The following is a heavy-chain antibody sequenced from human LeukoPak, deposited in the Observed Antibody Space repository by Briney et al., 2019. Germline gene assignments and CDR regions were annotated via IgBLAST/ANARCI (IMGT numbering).Heavy chain of an antibody. D-gene: IGHD1-26*01. CDR3: ARDKIVGATKNDY. CDR1: GFTFSNYG. Sequence: GGSLRLSCAASGFTFSNYGMHWVRQAPGKGLEWVALIWYDGSNKYYTDSVKGRLTISRDNSKDTLFLQMNSLRAEDTAVYYCARDKIVGATKNDYWGQGILVTVSS. V-gene: IGHV3-33*01. J-gene: IGHJ4*02. CDR2: IWYDGSNK.